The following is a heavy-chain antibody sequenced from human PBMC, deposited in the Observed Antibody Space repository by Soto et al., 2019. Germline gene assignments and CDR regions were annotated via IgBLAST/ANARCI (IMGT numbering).Heavy chain of an antibody. CDR1: GFTFDDYA. V-gene: IGHV3-9*01. CDR2: ISWNSDRV. J-gene: IGHJ4*02. Sequence: EVQLVESGGGLVQPGGSVRLSCAASGFTFDDYAMHWVRQAPGKGLEWVSGISWNSDRVGHVDSVTGRFTISRDNAKQSRYRQMNRRRTDDTAVYDCVKEITEGGNGGGGGDFDYWGQGTLVTVSS. CDR3: VKEITEGGNGGGGGDFDY. D-gene: IGHD3-16*01.